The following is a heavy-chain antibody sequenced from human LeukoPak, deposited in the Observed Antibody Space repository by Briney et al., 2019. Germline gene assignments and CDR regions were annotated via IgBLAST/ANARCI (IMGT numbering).Heavy chain of an antibody. V-gene: IGHV3-30*04. D-gene: IGHD3-22*01. CDR2: IVYDGSNK. J-gene: IGHJ4*02. Sequence: GRSLRLSCAASGFTFNTYTMHWVRRAPGKGLEWVAVIVYDGSNKYYADSVKGRFTISRDNSKNTLYLQMNSLRAEDTAVYYCARDMYYYDSSAYYWVGYFDYWGQGTLVTVSS. CDR1: GFTFNTYT. CDR3: ARDMYYYDSSAYYWVGYFDY.